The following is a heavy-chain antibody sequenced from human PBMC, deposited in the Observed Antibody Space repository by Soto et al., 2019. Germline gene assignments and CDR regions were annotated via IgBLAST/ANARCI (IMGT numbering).Heavy chain of an antibody. CDR1: GLTFGNYA. J-gene: IGHJ2*01. CDR2: ISGDSGRT. CDR3: AVTPNCGRDCSAASYWYFDI. V-gene: IGHV3-23*01. D-gene: IGHD2-21*02. Sequence: EVQLLESGGGLVQPGGSVRLSCAASGLTFGNYAMSWVRQAPRKGLEWVSAISGDSGRTYYADSVKGRFTISRDNSKNTLYLQMNTLRAEDTSLYYCAVTPNCGRDCSAASYWYFDIWGRGTLVTVSS.